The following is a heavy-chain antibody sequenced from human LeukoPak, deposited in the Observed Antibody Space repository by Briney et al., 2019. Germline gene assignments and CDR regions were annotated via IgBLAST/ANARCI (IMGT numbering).Heavy chain of an antibody. Sequence: ASVKVSCKASGYTFTAYYIHWVRQAPGQGREWMGWINPNSGDTNYAQKFQGRVTMTRDTSITTAYMDLTSLTSDDTAVYYCARRLSTWSEGWFDPWGQGTLVTVSS. J-gene: IGHJ5*02. D-gene: IGHD6-13*01. CDR2: INPNSGDT. V-gene: IGHV1-2*02. CDR1: GYTFTAYY. CDR3: ARRLSTWSEGWFDP.